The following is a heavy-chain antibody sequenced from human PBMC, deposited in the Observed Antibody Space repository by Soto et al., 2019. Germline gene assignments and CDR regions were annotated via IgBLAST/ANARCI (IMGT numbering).Heavy chain of an antibody. J-gene: IGHJ6*02. D-gene: IGHD2-15*01. CDR3: ARDSIKVCRGSCYYYYYGMDV. CDR2: ISSSSSTI. V-gene: IGHV3-48*02. Sequence: EVQLVESGGGLVQPGGSLRLSCAASGFTFSSYSMNWVRQAPGKGLEWVSYISSSSSTIYYADSVKGRFTISRDNAKNSLYLQMNSLRDEDTAVYYCARDSIKVCRGSCYYYYYGMDVWGQGTTVTVSS. CDR1: GFTFSSYS.